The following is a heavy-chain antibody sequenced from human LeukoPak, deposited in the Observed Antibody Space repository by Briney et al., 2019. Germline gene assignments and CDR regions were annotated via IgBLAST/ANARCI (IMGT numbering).Heavy chain of an antibody. J-gene: IGHJ4*02. Sequence: GGSLRLSCAASGFTFSNYWMHWVRQAPGKGLVWVSRINSDGSSTSYADSVKGRFTISRDNAKNSLYLQMNSLRAEDTALYYCAKGDSGYSGSHLDYWGQGTLVTVSS. V-gene: IGHV3-74*01. D-gene: IGHD5-12*01. CDR2: INSDGSST. CDR1: GFTFSNYW. CDR3: AKGDSGYSGSHLDY.